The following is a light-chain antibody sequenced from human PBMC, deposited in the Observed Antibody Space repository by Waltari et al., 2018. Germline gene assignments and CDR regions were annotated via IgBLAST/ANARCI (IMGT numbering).Light chain of an antibody. Sequence: EIVFTQSPGTLSLSPGERSTLSCRTSQSVSRALRTLAWYQQKPGQAPRLLINCAATRATGVPDRFSGSGSGTDFTLTISRLEPDDFAVYYCQRYGTLPATFGQGTKVEIK. V-gene: IGKV3-20*01. CDR2: CAA. CDR3: QRYGTLPAT. J-gene: IGKJ1*01. CDR1: QSVSRALRT.